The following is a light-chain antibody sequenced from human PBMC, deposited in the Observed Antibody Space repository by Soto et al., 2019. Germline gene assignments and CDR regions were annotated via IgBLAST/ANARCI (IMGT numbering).Light chain of an antibody. CDR1: SSDVDDYRY. J-gene: IGLJ1*01. CDR3: CSYVTTPEI. Sequence: QSVLAQPRSVSGSPGQLLTISCTGTSSDVDDYRYVSWYQQYPGKAPKLVIYDGTKRPSGVPDRFSGSNSGNTASLTISGLQAGDEADYYCCSYVTTPEIFGTGTKVTVL. CDR2: DGT. V-gene: IGLV2-11*01.